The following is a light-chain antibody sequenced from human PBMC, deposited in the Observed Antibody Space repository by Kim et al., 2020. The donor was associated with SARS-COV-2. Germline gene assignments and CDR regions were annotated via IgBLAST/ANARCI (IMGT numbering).Light chain of an antibody. Sequence: ELTQPPSASVTPGQRVTISCSGSNSNVEPNYVYWYQQLPRTTPKLLIFKTDQRPSGAPDRFSGSKSGTSASLTISGLRSEDEDDYYCATWDDSMGAWVFGGGTKVTVL. J-gene: IGLJ3*02. CDR1: NSNVEPNY. CDR2: KTD. CDR3: ATWDDSMGAWV. V-gene: IGLV1-47*01.